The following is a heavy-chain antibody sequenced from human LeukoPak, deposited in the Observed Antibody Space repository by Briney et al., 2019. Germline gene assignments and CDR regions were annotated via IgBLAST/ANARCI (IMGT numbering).Heavy chain of an antibody. CDR1: GFTFSSYW. J-gene: IGHJ4*02. D-gene: IGHD3-22*01. CDR3: AKDGTISSGYSYYFDY. V-gene: IGHV3-7*03. CDR2: IKQDGSEK. Sequence: GGSLRLSCAASGFTFSSYWMSWVRQAPGKGLEWVANIKQDGSEKYYVDSVKGRFTISRDNSKNSLYLQMNSLRAEDTALYYCAKDGTISSGYSYYFDYWGQGTLVTVSS.